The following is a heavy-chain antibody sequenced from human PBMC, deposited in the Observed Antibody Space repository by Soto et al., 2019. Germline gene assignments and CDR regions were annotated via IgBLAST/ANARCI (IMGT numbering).Heavy chain of an antibody. CDR3: ARDRKGITGTIYYYYGMDV. CDR2: IIPIFGTA. Sequence: SVKVSCKASGGTFSSYAISWVRQAPGQGLEWMGGIIPIFGTANYAQKFQGRVTITADESTSTAYMELSSLRSEDTAVYYCARDRKGITGTIYYYYGMDVWGQGTTVTVSS. CDR1: GGTFSSYA. V-gene: IGHV1-69*13. J-gene: IGHJ6*02. D-gene: IGHD1-20*01.